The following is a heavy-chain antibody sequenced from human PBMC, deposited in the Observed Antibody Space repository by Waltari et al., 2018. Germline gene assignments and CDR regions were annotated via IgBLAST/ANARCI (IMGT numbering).Heavy chain of an antibody. V-gene: IGHV3-7*01. D-gene: IGHD1-7*01. CDR1: GFTFGSCW. Sequence: EAQLVESGGGLVQPGGSLRLSCAASGFTFGSCWMTWVRQAPGKGLEWVASIKQDGTDKYYVDSVRGRFTISRDNAKNSLYLQMNSLKADDTAVYYCARALTGTTRIFDYWGQGILVTVSS. J-gene: IGHJ4*02. CDR3: ARALTGTTRIFDY. CDR2: IKQDGTDK.